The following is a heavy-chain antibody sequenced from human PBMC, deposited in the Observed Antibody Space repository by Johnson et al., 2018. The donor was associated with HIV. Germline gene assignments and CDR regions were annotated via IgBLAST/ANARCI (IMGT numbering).Heavy chain of an antibody. J-gene: IGHJ3*02. V-gene: IGHV3-20*04. CDR1: EFTFGDYD. CDR3: AKGGGLLSAFDI. CDR2: INWSGASA. D-gene: IGHD2-2*01. Sequence: MQLVESGGGVVRPGESLGLSCAASEFTFGDYDMAWVRVAPGKGLEWVSGINWSGASAGYADSVKGRFTISRDNSKNTLYLQMNSLRAEDTAVYYCAKGGGLLSAFDIWGQGTMVTVSS.